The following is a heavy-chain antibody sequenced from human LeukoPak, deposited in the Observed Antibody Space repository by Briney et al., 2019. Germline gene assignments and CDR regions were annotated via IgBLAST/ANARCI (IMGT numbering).Heavy chain of an antibody. D-gene: IGHD4-17*01. CDR2: IKQDGSEK. CDR1: GFTFSSYA. CDR3: CAGGDYWDFDY. V-gene: IGHV3-7*01. Sequence: GGSLRLSCAASGFTFSSYAMTWVRQAPGKGLEWVANIKQDGSEKYYVDSVKGRFTISRDNAKNSLYLQMNSLRAEDTAAYYCCAGGDYWDFDYWGQGTLVTVSS. J-gene: IGHJ4*02.